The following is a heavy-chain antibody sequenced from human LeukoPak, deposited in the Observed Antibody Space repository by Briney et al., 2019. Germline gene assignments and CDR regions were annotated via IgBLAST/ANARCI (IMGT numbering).Heavy chain of an antibody. CDR3: ARAYTGYSSSWYGNWFDP. D-gene: IGHD6-13*01. Sequence: ASVKASCKASGYTFTDYYIHWVRQAPGQGLEWMAWMNPNSGGTSYAQKFQGRVTMTRDTSISTAYMELSRLRSDDTAVYYCARAYTGYSSSWYGNWFDPWGQGTLVTVSS. CDR2: MNPNSGGT. CDR1: GYTFTDYY. V-gene: IGHV1-2*02. J-gene: IGHJ5*02.